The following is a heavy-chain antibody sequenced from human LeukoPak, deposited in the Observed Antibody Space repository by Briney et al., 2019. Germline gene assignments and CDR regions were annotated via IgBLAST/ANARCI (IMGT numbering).Heavy chain of an antibody. CDR3: ASRTAMVTGYYYYYYMDV. J-gene: IGHJ6*03. Sequence: ASVKVSCKASGYTFSNYGVNWVRQAPGQGPEWMGWINTNTGNPTYAPGFTGRFVFSLDTSVSTAYLQISSLKAEDTAVYYCASRTAMVTGYYYYYYMDVWGKGTTVTVSS. V-gene: IGHV7-4-1*02. CDR1: GYTFSNYG. CDR2: INTNTGNP. D-gene: IGHD5-18*01.